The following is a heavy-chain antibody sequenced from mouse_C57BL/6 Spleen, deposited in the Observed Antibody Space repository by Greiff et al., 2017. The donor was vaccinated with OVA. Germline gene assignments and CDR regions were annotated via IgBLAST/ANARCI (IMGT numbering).Heavy chain of an antibody. V-gene: IGHV1-80*01. CDR1: GYAFSSYW. CDR3: ARWYGNDFDY. CDR2: IYPGDGDT. D-gene: IGHD2-14*01. Sequence: QVQLKESGAELVKPGASVTISCKASGYAFSSYWMNWVKQRPGKGLEWIGQIYPGDGDTNYNGKFKGKATLTADKSSSTAYMQLSSLTAEDSAGYCGARWYGNDFDYWGQGTTLTVAS. J-gene: IGHJ2*01.